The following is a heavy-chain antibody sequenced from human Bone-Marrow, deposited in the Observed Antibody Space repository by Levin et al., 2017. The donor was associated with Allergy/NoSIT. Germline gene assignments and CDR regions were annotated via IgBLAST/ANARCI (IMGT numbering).Heavy chain of an antibody. CDR2: WYKSGNT. CDR1: GYSINRGYF. J-gene: IGHJ5*02. D-gene: IGHD2-15*01. Sequence: SSETLSLTCAVSGYSINRGYFWGWIRQPPGKGLEWIGSWYKSGNTPYNPSLKSRVTISVDTSMNLFSLRLSSVTAADTAVYYCAREAYCSSSGCYNWFDPWGQGILVTVSS. V-gene: IGHV4-38-2*02. CDR3: AREAYCSSSGCYNWFDP.